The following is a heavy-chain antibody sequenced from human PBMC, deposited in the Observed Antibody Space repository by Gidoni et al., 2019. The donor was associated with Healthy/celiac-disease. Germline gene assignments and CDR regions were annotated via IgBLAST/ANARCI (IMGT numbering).Heavy chain of an antibody. CDR1: GYSFTSSC. J-gene: IGHJ2*01. CDR3: ARLGIVVVPAAWPWYFDL. D-gene: IGHD2-2*01. V-gene: IGHV5-51*01. CDR2: IYPGDSDT. Sequence: EVQLVQSGAEVKQPGASLKISCKCSGYSFTSSCIGWVRQMPGNGLEGMGFIYPGDSDTRYSPSFQGQVTISADKSISTAYLQWSSLKASDTAMYYCARLGIVVVPAAWPWYFDLWGRGTLVTVSS.